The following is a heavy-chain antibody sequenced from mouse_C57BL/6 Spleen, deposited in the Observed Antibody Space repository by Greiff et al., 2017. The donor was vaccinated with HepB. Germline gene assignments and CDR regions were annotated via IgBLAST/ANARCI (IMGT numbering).Heavy chain of an antibody. CDR2: IHPNSGST. Sequence: VQLQQPGAELVKPGASVKLSCKASGYTFTSYWMHWVKQRPGQGLEWIGMIHPNSGSTNYNEKFKSKATLTVDKSSSTAYMQLSSLTSEDSAVYYCARFPLYYAMDYWGQGTSVTVSS. J-gene: IGHJ4*01. CDR1: GYTFTSYW. V-gene: IGHV1-64*01. CDR3: ARFPLYYAMDY.